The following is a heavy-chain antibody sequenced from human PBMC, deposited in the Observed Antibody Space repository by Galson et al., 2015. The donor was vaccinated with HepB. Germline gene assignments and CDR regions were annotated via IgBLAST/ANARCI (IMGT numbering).Heavy chain of an antibody. CDR2: FYADGRA. CDR1: GLAVSNNY. J-gene: IGHJ4*02. D-gene: IGHD1-14*01. V-gene: IGHV3-53*01. Sequence: SLRLSCAATGLAVSNNYISWVRQAPGKGLEWVAAFYADGRAYYADSVKGRFTFSRDISQNAVFLQMNSLRADDTGLYYCATEQQNRGRLRFYFDNWGQGTLVTVST. CDR3: ATEQQNRGRLRFYFDN.